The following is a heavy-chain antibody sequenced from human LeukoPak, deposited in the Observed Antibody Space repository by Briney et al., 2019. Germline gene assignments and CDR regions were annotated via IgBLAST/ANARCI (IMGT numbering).Heavy chain of an antibody. Sequence: ASVKVSCKASGYTFTGYYMHWVRQAPGQGLEWMGRINPNSGGTNYAQKFQGRVTMTRETSISTAYMELSRLRSDDTAVYYCAGERVRAAARQNNWFDPWGQGTLVTVSS. CDR3: AGERVRAAARQNNWFDP. D-gene: IGHD6-13*01. V-gene: IGHV1-2*06. CDR1: GYTFTGYY. J-gene: IGHJ5*02. CDR2: INPNSGGT.